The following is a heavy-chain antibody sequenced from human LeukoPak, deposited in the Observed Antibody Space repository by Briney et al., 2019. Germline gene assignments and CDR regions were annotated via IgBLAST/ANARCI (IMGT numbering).Heavy chain of an antibody. Sequence: GGSLRLSCAASGFTFSSYGMHWVRQAPGKGLEWVAFIRYDGSNKYYADSVKGRFTISRDNSKNTLYLQMNSLRAEDTAVYYCAKEYSSSPWFDPWGQGTLVTVSS. CDR1: GFTFSSYG. CDR2: IRYDGSNK. D-gene: IGHD6-6*01. V-gene: IGHV3-30*02. J-gene: IGHJ5*02. CDR3: AKEYSSSPWFDP.